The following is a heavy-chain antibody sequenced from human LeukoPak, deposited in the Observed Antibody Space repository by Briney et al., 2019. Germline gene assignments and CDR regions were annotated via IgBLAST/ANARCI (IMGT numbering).Heavy chain of an antibody. CDR3: ARGRTWHYYGSGRGFDP. D-gene: IGHD3-10*01. J-gene: IGHJ5*02. V-gene: IGHV4-4*02. Sequence: PSGTLSLTCAVSGGSISSSNWWSWVRQPPGKGLEWIGEIYHSGSTNYNPSLKSRVTISVDTSKNQFSLKLSSVTAADTAVYYCARGRTWHYYGSGRGFDPWGQGTLVTVSS. CDR2: IYHSGST. CDR1: GGSISSSNW.